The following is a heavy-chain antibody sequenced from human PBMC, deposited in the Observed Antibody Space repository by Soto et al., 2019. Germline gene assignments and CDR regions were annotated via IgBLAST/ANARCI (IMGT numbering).Heavy chain of an antibody. V-gene: IGHV4-59*12. CDR3: ARDKCIWLRGGGFDP. Sequence: PSETLSLTCTVSGDSIKNYYWNWIRQSPGKGLEWIGYIYYSGSTNYNPSLKRRVTISVDTSKNQISLKLKSVTAADTAVYYCARDKCIWLRGGGFDPWGQGVLVTVSS. D-gene: IGHD3-10*01. CDR2: IYYSGST. CDR1: GDSIKNYY. J-gene: IGHJ5*02.